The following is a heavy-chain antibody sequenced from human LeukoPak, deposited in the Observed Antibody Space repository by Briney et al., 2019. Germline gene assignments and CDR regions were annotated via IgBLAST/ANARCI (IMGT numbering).Heavy chain of an antibody. V-gene: IGHV3-74*01. CDR2: INSDGSTT. J-gene: IGHJ4*02. D-gene: IGHD1-14*01. CDR3: AREFRKPSAGD. Sequence: PGGSLRLSCAASGFTFSSYWMHWVRQAPGKGLVWVSRINSDGSTTTYADSVKGRFTISRDNAKNTLYLQMSSLRAEDTAVYFCAREFRKPSAGDWGQGTLVTVSS. CDR1: GFTFSSYW.